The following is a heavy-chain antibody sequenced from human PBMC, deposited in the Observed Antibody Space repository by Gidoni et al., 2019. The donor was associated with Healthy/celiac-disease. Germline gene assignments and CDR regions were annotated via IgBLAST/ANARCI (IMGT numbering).Heavy chain of an antibody. J-gene: IGHJ4*02. CDR3: AKDWSTVTTAWFDY. Sequence: AISGSGGSTHYADSVKGRFTISRDNSKNTLYLQMNSLRAEDTAVYYCAKDWSTVTTAWFDYWGQGTLVTVSS. D-gene: IGHD4-4*01. V-gene: IGHV3-23*01. CDR2: ISGSGGST.